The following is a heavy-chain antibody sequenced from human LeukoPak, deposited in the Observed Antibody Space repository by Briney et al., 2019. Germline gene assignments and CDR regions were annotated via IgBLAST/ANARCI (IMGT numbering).Heavy chain of an antibody. CDR2: IYYSGST. V-gene: IGHV4-59*12. D-gene: IGHD3-10*01. CDR1: GVSISSYH. Sequence: SETLSLTCTVSGVSISSYHWSWIRQPPGKGLEWIGYIYYSGSTDYNPSLKSRVTMSADTSKKQFSLKLSSVTAADTAVYYCARRKLKYYYGSGSRKSSHWFDPRGQGTLVTVSS. CDR3: ARRKLKYYYGSGSRKSSHWFDP. J-gene: IGHJ5*02.